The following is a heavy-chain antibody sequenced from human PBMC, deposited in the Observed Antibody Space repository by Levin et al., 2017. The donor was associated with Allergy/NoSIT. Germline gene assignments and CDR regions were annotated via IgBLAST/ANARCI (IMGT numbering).Heavy chain of an antibody. CDR3: SKGSSWFDF. D-gene: IGHD6-13*01. CDR1: GFTFSSYN. J-gene: IGHJ4*02. Sequence: GGSLRLSCAASGFTFSSYNMHWVRQAPGKGLEWVAVTSYDGSNNHYAGSVKGRFTISRDNSKNTLHLQMNSLRAEDTAVYYCSKGSSWFDFWGQGTLVTVSS. V-gene: IGHV3-30*18. CDR2: TSYDGSNN.